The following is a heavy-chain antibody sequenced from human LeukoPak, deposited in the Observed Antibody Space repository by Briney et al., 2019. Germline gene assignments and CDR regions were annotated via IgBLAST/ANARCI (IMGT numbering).Heavy chain of an antibody. CDR2: INHSGST. D-gene: IGHD5-12*01. CDR3: ARDLLHRGYAFDI. J-gene: IGHJ3*02. Sequence: SETLSLTCAVYGGSFSGYYWSWIRQPPGKGLEWIGEINHSGSTNYNPSLKSRVTIAVDTSKNQFSLKLSSVTAADTAVYYCARDLLHRGYAFDIWGQGTMVTVSS. V-gene: IGHV4-34*01. CDR1: GGSFSGYY.